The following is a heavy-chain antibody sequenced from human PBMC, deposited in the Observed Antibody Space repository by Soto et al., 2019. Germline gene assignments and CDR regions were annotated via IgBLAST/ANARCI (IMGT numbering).Heavy chain of an antibody. CDR3: CAIRGGQPDY. CDR1: GFTFSGSA. J-gene: IGHJ4*02. V-gene: IGHV3-73*02. D-gene: IGHD3-10*01. Sequence: EVQLVESGGGLVQPGGSLKLSCAASGFTFSGSAMHWVRQASGKGLEWVGRIRSKPNSYATAYAASVQGRFTISRDDSKDTAYLQMNSLKTEDTAVYYCCAIRGGQPDYWGQGTLVTVSS. CDR2: IRSKPNSYAT.